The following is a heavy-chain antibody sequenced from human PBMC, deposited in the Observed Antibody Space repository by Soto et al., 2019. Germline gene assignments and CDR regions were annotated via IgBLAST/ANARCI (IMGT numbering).Heavy chain of an antibody. V-gene: IGHV4-34*01. D-gene: IGHD4-17*01. CDR1: GGSFSGYY. CDR2: INHSGST. J-gene: IGHJ3*02. Sequence: SETLSLTCAVYGGSFSGYYWSWIRQPPGKGLEWIGEINHSGSTNYNPSLKSRVTISVDTSKNQFSLKLSSVTAADTAVYYCARVLETVTTNAFDIWGQGTMVTVSS. CDR3: ARVLETVTTNAFDI.